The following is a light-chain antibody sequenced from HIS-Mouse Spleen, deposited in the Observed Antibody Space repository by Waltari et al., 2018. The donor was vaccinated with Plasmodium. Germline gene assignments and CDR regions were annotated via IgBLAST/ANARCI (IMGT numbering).Light chain of an antibody. CDR1: ALPNKY. J-gene: IGLJ3*02. Sequence: SYELTQPPSVSVSPGQTARITCSGDALPNKYAYWYQQKSGQAPVLVIYEDSKRPSGIPEGCSGSSSGTMATLTSSGAQVEDEADYYCYSTDSSGNHRVFGGGTKLTVL. CDR3: YSTDSSGNHRV. CDR2: EDS. V-gene: IGLV3-10*01.